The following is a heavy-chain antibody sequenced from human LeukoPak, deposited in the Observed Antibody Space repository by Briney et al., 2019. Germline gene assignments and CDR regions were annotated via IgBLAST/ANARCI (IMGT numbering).Heavy chain of an antibody. J-gene: IGHJ3*02. Sequence: ASVKVSCKASGGTFSSYAISWVRQAPGQGLEWMGRIIPILGIANYAQKFQGRVTITADKSTSTAYMELSSLRSEDTAVYYCARDGGGGLEMDAFDIWGQGTMVAVSS. V-gene: IGHV1-69*04. CDR3: ARDGGGGLEMDAFDI. CDR2: IIPILGIA. CDR1: GGTFSSYA. D-gene: IGHD2-21*01.